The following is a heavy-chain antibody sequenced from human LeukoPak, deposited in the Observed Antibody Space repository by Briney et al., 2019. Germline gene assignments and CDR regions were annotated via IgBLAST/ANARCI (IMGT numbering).Heavy chain of an antibody. CDR2: ISYDGSNK. J-gene: IGHJ6*03. CDR3: ARVTYSSSWYASYYYYYMDV. Sequence: GGSLRLSCAASGFTFSSYAMHWVRQAPGKGLEWVAVISYDGSNKYYADSVKGRFTISRDNSKNTLYLQMNSLRAEDTAVYYCARVTYSSSWYASYYYYYMDVWGKGTTVTVSS. V-gene: IGHV3-30*04. CDR1: GFTFSSYA. D-gene: IGHD6-13*01.